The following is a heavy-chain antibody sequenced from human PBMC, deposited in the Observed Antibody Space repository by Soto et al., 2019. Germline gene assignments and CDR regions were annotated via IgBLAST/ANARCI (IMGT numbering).Heavy chain of an antibody. D-gene: IGHD1-26*01. CDR2: IYYSGST. Sequence: QLHLRESGPGLVKPSETLSLTCTVSGGSITSSSYSWGWIRQPPGKGLEWIGSIYYSGSTYYNPSHKSRVTISVDTSKNQFSLKLSSVTAADTAVYYCATQEVGGSYVYTFDPWGQGTLVTVSS. CDR1: GGSITSSSYS. V-gene: IGHV4-39*01. J-gene: IGHJ5*02. CDR3: ATQEVGGSYVYTFDP.